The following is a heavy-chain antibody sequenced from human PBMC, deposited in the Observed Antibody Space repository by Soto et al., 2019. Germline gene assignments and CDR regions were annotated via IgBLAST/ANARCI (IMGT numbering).Heavy chain of an antibody. D-gene: IGHD6-19*01. CDR1: GGTFSSYA. CDR3: ARGDSSGPNYFDY. CDR2: IIPIFGTA. Sequence: GASVKVSCKASGGTFSSYAISWVRQAPGQGLEWMGGIIPIFGTANYAQKFQGRVTITADESTSTAYMELSSLRSEDTAVYYCARGDSSGPNYFDYWGQGTLVTVSS. V-gene: IGHV1-69*13. J-gene: IGHJ4*02.